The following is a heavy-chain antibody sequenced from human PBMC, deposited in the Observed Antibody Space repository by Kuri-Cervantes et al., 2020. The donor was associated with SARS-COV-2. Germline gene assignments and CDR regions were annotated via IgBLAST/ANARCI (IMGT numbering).Heavy chain of an antibody. J-gene: IGHJ6*03. V-gene: IGHV3-30-3*01. Sequence: GESLKISCAASGFTFSSYAMHWVRQAPGKGLEWVAVISYDGSNKYYADSVKGRFTISRDNSKNTLYLQMNSLRAEDTAVYYCASTQGVTLLDYYYYYMDVWGKGTTVTVSS. CDR2: ISYDGSNK. CDR3: ASTQGVTLLDYYYYYMDV. D-gene: IGHD3-10*01. CDR1: GFTFSSYA.